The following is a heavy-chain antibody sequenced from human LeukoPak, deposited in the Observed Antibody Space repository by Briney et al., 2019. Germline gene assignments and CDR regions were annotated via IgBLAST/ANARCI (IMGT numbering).Heavy chain of an antibody. CDR3: AKARERGVFSPIDY. J-gene: IGHJ4*02. D-gene: IGHD3-9*01. CDR1: GFTFSRYN. Sequence: PGGSLRLSCAASGFTFSRYNMNWVRQAPGKGLEWVSSITSTSIYIYYADSVKGRFTISRDNAKNSLYLQMNSLRAEDTALYYCAKARERGVFSPIDYWGQGTLVTVSS. V-gene: IGHV3-21*04. CDR2: ITSTSIYI.